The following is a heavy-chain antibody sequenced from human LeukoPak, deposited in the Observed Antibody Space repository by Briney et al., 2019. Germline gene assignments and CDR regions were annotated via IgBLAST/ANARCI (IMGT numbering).Heavy chain of an antibody. CDR1: GGSISNSY. CDR3: AREGEGYCSRTSCPLDY. J-gene: IGHJ4*02. Sequence: PSETLSLTCTVSGGSISNSYWIWIRQPAGKGLEWIGRIYTSGSTNYNPSLKSRVTMSVDTSKNQFSLKLSSVTAADTAVYYCAREGEGYCSRTSCPLDYWGQGTLVTVSS. CDR2: IYTSGST. D-gene: IGHD2-2*01. V-gene: IGHV4-4*07.